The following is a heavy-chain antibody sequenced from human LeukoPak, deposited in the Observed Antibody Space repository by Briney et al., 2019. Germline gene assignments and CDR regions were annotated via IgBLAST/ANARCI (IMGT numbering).Heavy chain of an antibody. J-gene: IGHJ4*02. CDR3: ARIHGSGSFVDY. Sequence: GESLKISCEGSGYRFTNYWIGWVRQMPGTGLEWMGRIYPGDSDTRYSPSFQGQVSISADTSISTAHLQWSSLKASDTAIYYCARIHGSGSFVDYWGQGTLVTVSS. CDR2: IYPGDSDT. CDR1: GYRFTNYW. D-gene: IGHD3-10*01. V-gene: IGHV5-51*01.